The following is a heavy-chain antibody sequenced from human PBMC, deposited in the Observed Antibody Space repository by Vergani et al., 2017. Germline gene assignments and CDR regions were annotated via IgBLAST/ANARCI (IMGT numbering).Heavy chain of an antibody. CDR3: AGDPRYSYGYTYYYGMDV. CDR1: GYTFTYRY. J-gene: IGHJ6*02. Sequence: QMQLVQSGAEVKKTGSSVKVSCKASGYTFTYRYLHWVRQAPGQAREWMGRTIPILGTANYAQKFQGRVTITADEATSTAYMELSSLGSEDTAVYYCAGDPRYSYGYTYYYGMDVWGQGTTVTVSS. CDR2: TIPILGTA. D-gene: IGHD5-18*01. V-gene: IGHV1-69*11.